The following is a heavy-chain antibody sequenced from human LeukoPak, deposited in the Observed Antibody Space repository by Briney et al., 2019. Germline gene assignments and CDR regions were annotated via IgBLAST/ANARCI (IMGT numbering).Heavy chain of an antibody. J-gene: IGHJ4*02. CDR3: ARQSTRGMVDTDYDY. D-gene: IGHD5-18*01. CDR2: IDPSDSYI. CDR1: GYSFTSYW. Sequence: PGESLKISCKGSGYSFTSYWISWVRQMPGKGLEWMGRIDPSDSYINYSPSFQGHVTISVDKSISTAYLQWSSLKASDTAMYYCARQSTRGMVDTDYDYWGQGTLVTVSS. V-gene: IGHV5-10-1*01.